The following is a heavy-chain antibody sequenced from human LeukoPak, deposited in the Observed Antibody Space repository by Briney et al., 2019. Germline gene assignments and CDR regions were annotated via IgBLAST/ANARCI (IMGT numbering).Heavy chain of an antibody. V-gene: IGHV3-30-3*01. Sequence: QPGRSLRLSCAASGFTFSSYAMHWVRQAPGKGLEWVAVISYDGSNKYYADSVKGRFTISRDNPKKSLYLQMINLRDEDTAVYYCARAYWGSVDYWGQGALVTVSS. D-gene: IGHD7-27*01. CDR2: ISYDGSNK. CDR3: ARAYWGSVDY. CDR1: GFTFSSYA. J-gene: IGHJ4*02.